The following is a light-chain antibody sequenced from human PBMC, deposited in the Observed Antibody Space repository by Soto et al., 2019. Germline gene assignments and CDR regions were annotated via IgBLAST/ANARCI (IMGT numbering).Light chain of an antibody. CDR3: YSAADNNLGV. CDR2: KDS. CDR1: VLAKKY. V-gene: IGLV3-27*01. Sequence: SYALTQPSSVSVSPGQTARITCSRDVLAKKYARWFQQKPGKAPVLVIYKDSERPSGIPERFSGSSSGTTVTLTISGAQVEDEADYYCYSAADNNLGVFGGGTQLTVL. J-gene: IGLJ7*01.